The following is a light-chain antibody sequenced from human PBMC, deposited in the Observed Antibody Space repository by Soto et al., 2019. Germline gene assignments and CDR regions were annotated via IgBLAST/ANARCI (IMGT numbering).Light chain of an antibody. CDR3: QQYDNSPLT. CDR2: GAS. J-gene: IGKJ4*01. CDR1: QSVSSSF. Sequence: EIVLTQSPGTLSLSPGERATLSCRASQSVSSSFLAWYQQKPGQAPRLLIYGASSRATGIPDRFSGSGSGTAFTLTISRLESEDFAVYYCQQYDNSPLTFGGGTKVEIK. V-gene: IGKV3-20*01.